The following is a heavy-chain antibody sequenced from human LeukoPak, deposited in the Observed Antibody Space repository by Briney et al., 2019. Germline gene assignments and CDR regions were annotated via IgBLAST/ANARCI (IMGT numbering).Heavy chain of an antibody. CDR2: IKQDGSEK. D-gene: IGHD2-21*02. CDR1: GFTFSNYW. J-gene: IGHJ4*02. Sequence: GGSLRLSCAASGFTFSNYWMSWVRQAPGKGLEWVANIKQDGSEKYYVDSVKGRFTISRDNAKNSLYLQMNSLRAEDTAVYYCARSGGDSPHFDYWGQGTLVTVSS. CDR3: ARSGGDSPHFDY. V-gene: IGHV3-7*01.